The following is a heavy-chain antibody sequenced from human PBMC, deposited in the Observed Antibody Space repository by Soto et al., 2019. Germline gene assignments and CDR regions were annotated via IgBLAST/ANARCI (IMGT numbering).Heavy chain of an antibody. CDR3: ARYYYDISGYYYGECFDY. D-gene: IGHD3-22*01. Sequence: ASETLSLTCTVSGGSFSSYYWSWIRQPPGKGLEWIGYIYYSGSTNYNPSLKSRVTMSVHTSQNQFSLKLSSVTAADTAVYYCARYYYDISGYYYGECFDYWGRGTLVTVSS. CDR2: IYYSGST. V-gene: IGHV4-59*01. J-gene: IGHJ4*02. CDR1: GGSFSSYY.